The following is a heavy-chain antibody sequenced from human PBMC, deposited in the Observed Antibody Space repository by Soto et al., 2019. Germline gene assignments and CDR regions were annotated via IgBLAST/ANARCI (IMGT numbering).Heavy chain of an antibody. Sequence: SETLSLTCTVSGGSISSYYWSWIRQPPGKGLECIGYIYYSGSTNYNPSLKSRVTISVDTSKNQFPLKLSSVTAADTAVYYCARVAYYYDSSGYIYYFDYWGQGTLVTVSS. V-gene: IGHV4-59*01. J-gene: IGHJ4*02. D-gene: IGHD3-22*01. CDR3: ARVAYYYDSSGYIYYFDY. CDR1: GGSISSYY. CDR2: IYYSGST.